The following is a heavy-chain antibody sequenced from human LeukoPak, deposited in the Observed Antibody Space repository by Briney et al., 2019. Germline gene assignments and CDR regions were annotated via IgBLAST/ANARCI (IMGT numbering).Heavy chain of an antibody. D-gene: IGHD4-17*01. V-gene: IGHV3-48*01. CDR2: ISSSSSTI. CDR3: ARTMGNRKVTTRAFDI. J-gene: IGHJ3*02. Sequence: GGSLRLSCAASGFTFSSYSMNWVRQAPGKGLEWVSYISSSSSTIYYADSVKGRFTISRDNAKNSLYLQMNSLRAEDTAVYYCARTMGNRKVTTRAFDIWGQGTMVTVSS. CDR1: GFTFSSYS.